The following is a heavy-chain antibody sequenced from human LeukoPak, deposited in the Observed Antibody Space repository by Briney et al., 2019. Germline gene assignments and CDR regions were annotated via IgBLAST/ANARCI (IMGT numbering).Heavy chain of an antibody. V-gene: IGHV1-8*03. D-gene: IGHD6-6*01. Sequence: ASVKVSCKASGYTFTSYDINWVRQATGQGIECMGWMNPNSGNTGYAQKFQGRVTITRNTSISTAYMELSSLRSEDTAVYYCARGDEYSPSDFDYWGQGTLVTVSS. CDR1: GYTFTSYD. CDR2: MNPNSGNT. CDR3: ARGDEYSPSDFDY. J-gene: IGHJ4*02.